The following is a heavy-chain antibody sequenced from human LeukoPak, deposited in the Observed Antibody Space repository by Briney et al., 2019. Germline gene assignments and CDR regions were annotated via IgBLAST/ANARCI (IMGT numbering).Heavy chain of an antibody. CDR3: ARDLFSVPAAIWYYYGMDV. CDR1: GGTFSSYA. Sequence: SVKVSCTASGGTFSSYAISWVRQAPGQGLEWMGGIIPIFGTANYAQKFQGRVTITADESTSTAYMELSSLRSEDTAVYYCARDLFSVPAAIWYYYGMDVWGQGTTVTVSS. V-gene: IGHV1-69*13. D-gene: IGHD2-2*02. CDR2: IIPIFGTA. J-gene: IGHJ6*02.